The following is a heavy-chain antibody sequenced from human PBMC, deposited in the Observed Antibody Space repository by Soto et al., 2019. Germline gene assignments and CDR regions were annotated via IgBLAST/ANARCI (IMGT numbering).Heavy chain of an antibody. CDR3: AKRPYGSGREGNWFDP. V-gene: IGHV3-23*01. D-gene: IGHD3-10*01. CDR1: GFTFSSYA. CDR2: ISGSGGST. Sequence: PGGSLRLSCAASGFTFSSYAMSWVRQAPGKGLEWVSAISGSGGSTYYADSVKGRFTISRDNSKNTLYLQMNSLRAEDTAVYYCAKRPYGSGREGNWFDPWGQGTLVTVSS. J-gene: IGHJ5*02.